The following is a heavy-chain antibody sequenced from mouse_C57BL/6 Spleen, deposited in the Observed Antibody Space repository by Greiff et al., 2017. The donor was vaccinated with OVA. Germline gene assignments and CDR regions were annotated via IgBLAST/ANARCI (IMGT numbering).Heavy chain of an antibody. J-gene: IGHJ4*01. CDR1: GYTFTSYW. CDR2: IDPSDSYT. Sequence: QVQLQQPGAELVMPGASVKLSCKASGYTFTSYWMHWVKQRPGQGLEWIGEIDPSDSYTNYNQKFKGKSTLTVDKSSSTAYMQLSSLTSEDSAVYYCARRGPRRYAMDYWGQGTSVTVSS. CDR3: ARRGPRRYAMDY. V-gene: IGHV1-69*01.